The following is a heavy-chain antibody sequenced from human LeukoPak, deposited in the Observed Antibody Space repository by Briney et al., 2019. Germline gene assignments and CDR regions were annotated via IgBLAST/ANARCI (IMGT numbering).Heavy chain of an antibody. CDR1: GFTFDDYG. V-gene: IGHV3-23*01. CDR2: ISGSGGST. J-gene: IGHJ3*02. CDR3: AKDRVTIFGVVIPPDAFDI. Sequence: GGSLRLSCAASGFTFDDYGMSWVRQAPGKGLEWVSAISGSGGSTYYADSVKGRFTISRDNSKNTLYLQMNGLRAEDTAVYYCAKDRVTIFGVVIPPDAFDIWGQGTMVTVSS. D-gene: IGHD3-3*01.